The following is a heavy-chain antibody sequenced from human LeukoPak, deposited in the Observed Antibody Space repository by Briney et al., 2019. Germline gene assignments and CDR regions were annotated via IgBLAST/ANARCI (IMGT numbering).Heavy chain of an antibody. Sequence: GGSLRLSCAASGFTFRTYAMSWVRQAPGKGLEWVSAISGSGGSTYYADSVKGRFTISRDNSNNTLYLQMNSLRAEDTSIYFCAKALEQETVIALDSWGQGTLVTVSS. V-gene: IGHV3-23*01. CDR3: AKALEQETVIALDS. CDR2: ISGSGGST. J-gene: IGHJ4*02. CDR1: GFTFRTYA. D-gene: IGHD6-13*01.